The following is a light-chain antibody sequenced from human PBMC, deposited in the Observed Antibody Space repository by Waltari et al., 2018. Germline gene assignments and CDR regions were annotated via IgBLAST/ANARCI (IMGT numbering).Light chain of an antibody. CDR3: QQYNSYSPWT. Sequence: DIQMTQSPSTLSASVGDRVTITCRASQRVSSWLAWYQQKPGKAPKLMISKASTLESGVPSRFSGSGSGTEFTLTISSLQPDDFATYYCQQYNSYSPWTFGQGTKVEI. CDR1: QRVSSW. CDR2: KAS. J-gene: IGKJ1*01. V-gene: IGKV1-5*03.